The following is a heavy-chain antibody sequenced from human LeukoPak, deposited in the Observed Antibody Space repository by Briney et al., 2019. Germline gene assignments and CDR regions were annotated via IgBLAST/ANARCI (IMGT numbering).Heavy chain of an antibody. CDR3: ARHYGP. Sequence: GSLRLSCAASGFTFNNYAMRWVRQAPGKGLEWIGSIYHSGSTYYNPSLKSRVTISVDTSRNQFSLNLSSVTAADTAVYYCARHYGPWGQGTLVAVSS. CDR2: IYHSGST. V-gene: IGHV4-39*01. D-gene: IGHD4-17*01. J-gene: IGHJ5*02. CDR1: GFTFNNYA.